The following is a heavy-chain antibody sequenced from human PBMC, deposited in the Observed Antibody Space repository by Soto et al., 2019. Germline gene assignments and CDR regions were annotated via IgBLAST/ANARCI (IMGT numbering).Heavy chain of an antibody. CDR1: GVSVSNHNYY. CDR2: IHYSGST. J-gene: IGHJ6*04. Sequence: PSETLSLTCTVSGVSVSNHNYYWTWIRQPPGKGPEWVGYIHYSGSTNHNPSLKSRVTMSVDTAKNQFSLELTSVTAADTAVYYCASYTSGRSGPALDVWGKGTTVTVSS. CDR3: ASYTSGRSGPALDV. V-gene: IGHV4-61*01. D-gene: IGHD3-10*01.